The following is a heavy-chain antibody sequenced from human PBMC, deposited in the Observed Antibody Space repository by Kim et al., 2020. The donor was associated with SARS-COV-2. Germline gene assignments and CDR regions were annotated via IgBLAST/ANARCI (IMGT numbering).Heavy chain of an antibody. D-gene: IGHD3-10*01. V-gene: IGHV4-39*07. J-gene: IGHJ5*02. Sequence: SETLSLTCTVSGDSISSRSYYWGWIRQPPGKGLEWIGSIYYSGSTYYNPSLKSRVTISVDTPKNKFSLKLTSVTAADTAIYYCARDEEELVRGLMECAFDPWGQGTLVTVSS. CDR1: GDSISSRSYY. CDR2: IYYSGST. CDR3: ARDEEELVRGLMECAFDP.